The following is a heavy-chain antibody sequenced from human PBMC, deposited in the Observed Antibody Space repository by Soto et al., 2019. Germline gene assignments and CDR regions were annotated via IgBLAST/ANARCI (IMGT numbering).Heavy chain of an antibody. Sequence: ASVKVSCTASGYTFTSYDINWVRQATGQRLEWMGWMNPNSGNTGYAQKFQGRVTMTRNTSISTAYMELSSLRSEDTAVYYCASYSIAAPYYYYYGMDVWGQGTTVTAP. CDR1: GYTFTSYD. J-gene: IGHJ6*02. V-gene: IGHV1-8*01. CDR3: ASYSIAAPYYYYYGMDV. D-gene: IGHD6-13*01. CDR2: MNPNSGNT.